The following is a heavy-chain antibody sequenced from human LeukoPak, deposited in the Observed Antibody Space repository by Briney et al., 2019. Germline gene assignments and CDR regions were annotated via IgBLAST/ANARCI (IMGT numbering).Heavy chain of an antibody. Sequence: SETLSLTCTVSGDSISSTSYYWGWIRQPPGKGLDWIGYINYSGNTYCNPSLKSRVIISVDTSKNRFSLKLNSVTAADTALYYCARHVAYSSRFDYWGQGTLVTVSS. CDR2: INYSGNT. CDR3: ARHVAYSSRFDY. V-gene: IGHV4-39*01. J-gene: IGHJ4*02. D-gene: IGHD6-13*01. CDR1: GDSISSTSYY.